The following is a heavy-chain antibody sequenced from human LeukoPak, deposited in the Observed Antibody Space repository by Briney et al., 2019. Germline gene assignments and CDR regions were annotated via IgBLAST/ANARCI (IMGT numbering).Heavy chain of an antibody. D-gene: IGHD5-18*01. CDR2: ISSSGSTI. J-gene: IGHJ4*02. CDR3: AKDLEYSYGYSSAFDY. CDR1: GFTFSDYY. V-gene: IGHV3-11*01. Sequence: GGSLRLSCAASGFTFSDYYMSWIRQAPGKGLEWVSYISSSGSTIYYADSVKGRFTISRDNAKNSLYLQMNSLRAEDTALYYCAKDLEYSYGYSSAFDYWGQGTLVTVSS.